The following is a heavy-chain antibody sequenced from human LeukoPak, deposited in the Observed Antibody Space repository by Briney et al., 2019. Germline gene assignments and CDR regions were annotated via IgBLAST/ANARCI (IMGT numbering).Heavy chain of an antibody. D-gene: IGHD2-8*01. V-gene: IGHV1-18*01. Sequence: ASVKVSCRASGYTFSNYDISWVRQAPGQGLEWMGWISAYNGNTNYAQKLQGRVTMTTDTSTSTAYIELRSLRSDDTAMYYCATSPYCMNGVCYRRYYVDYWGQGTLVTVSS. CDR1: GYTFSNYD. J-gene: IGHJ4*02. CDR2: ISAYNGNT. CDR3: ATSPYCMNGVCYRRYYVDY.